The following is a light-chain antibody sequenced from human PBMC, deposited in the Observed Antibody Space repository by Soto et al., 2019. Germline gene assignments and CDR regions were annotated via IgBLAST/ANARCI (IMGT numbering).Light chain of an antibody. CDR3: QQCSTSPLT. J-gene: IGKJ4*01. V-gene: IGKV3-20*01. CDR1: QSVSRNY. CDR2: DAS. Sequence: EIVLTQSPGTLSLSPGERATLSCRASQSVSRNYLAWYQQRPGQAPRLLIYDASRRATGIPDRFSGSGSGTDFNLTISRLEPEDFAVYYCQQCSTSPLTFGGGTKVEI.